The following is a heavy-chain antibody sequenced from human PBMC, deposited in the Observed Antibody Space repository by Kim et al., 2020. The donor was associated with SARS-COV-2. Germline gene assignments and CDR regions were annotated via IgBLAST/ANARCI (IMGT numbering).Heavy chain of an antibody. J-gene: IGHJ4*02. CDR3: AKDAQLLPSYFDY. D-gene: IGHD2-2*01. Sequence: YPAPAKGRFTIPRDNSKSTRYLQMNSLRAEVTAVYYCAKDAQLLPSYFDYWGQGTLVTVSS. V-gene: IGHV3-23*01.